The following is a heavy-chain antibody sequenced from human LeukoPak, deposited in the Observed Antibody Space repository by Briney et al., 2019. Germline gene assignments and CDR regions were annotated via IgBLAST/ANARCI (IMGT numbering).Heavy chain of an antibody. J-gene: IGHJ4*02. CDR2: INYSGIN. Sequence: SETLSLTCTVSGGSISSSSYYWGWIRQPPGKGLEWIGSINYSGINYYNPSLHGRVTISVDTSKNQLSLKLSSVTAADTALYYRARVVDWNYHYFDYWGQGTLVAVSS. CDR3: ARVVDWNYHYFDY. D-gene: IGHD1-7*01. CDR1: GGSISSSSYY. V-gene: IGHV4-39*07.